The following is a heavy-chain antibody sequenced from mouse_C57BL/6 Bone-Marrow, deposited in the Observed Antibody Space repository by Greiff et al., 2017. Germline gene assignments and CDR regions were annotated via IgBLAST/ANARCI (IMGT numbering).Heavy chain of an antibody. Sequence: VQLQQPGAELVKPGASVKMSCKASGYTFTSYWITWVKQRPGQGLEWIGDIYPGSSRTNYNEKFKSKATLTVDTSSSTAYMQLSSLTSEDSAVXYCARAYYIYYYAMDYWGQGTSVTVSS. V-gene: IGHV1-55*01. CDR3: ARAYYIYYYAMDY. J-gene: IGHJ4*01. D-gene: IGHD2-12*01. CDR2: IYPGSSRT. CDR1: GYTFTSYW.